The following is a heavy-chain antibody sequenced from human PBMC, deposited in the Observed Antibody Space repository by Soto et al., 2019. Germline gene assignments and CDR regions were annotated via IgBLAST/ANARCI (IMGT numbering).Heavy chain of an antibody. D-gene: IGHD4-17*01. Sequence: SETLSLTCAVSGGSITNSNWWGWVRQPPGKGLEWIGEFYPGGSTNYNPSLKSRVTISVDKSNNKLSLELRSVTAADTAVYFCARRNYGREHYWGQGTLVTVS. CDR3: ARRNYGREHY. CDR2: FYPGGST. J-gene: IGHJ4*02. CDR1: GGSITNSNW. V-gene: IGHV4-4*02.